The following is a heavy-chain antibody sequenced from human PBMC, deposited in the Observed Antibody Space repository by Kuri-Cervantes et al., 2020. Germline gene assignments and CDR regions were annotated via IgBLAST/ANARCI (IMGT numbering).Heavy chain of an antibody. J-gene: IGHJ4*02. CDR2: MSSGSIYM. Sequence: GESLKISCAASGFTFTTYSMNWVRQAPGKGLEWVLSMSSGSIYMYYADSLKGRFTISRDNTKNSLYLQMNSLRAEDTAVYYCARFCDILTGYSTFGYWGQGTLVTVSS. CDR3: ARFCDILTGYSTFGY. D-gene: IGHD3-9*01. V-gene: IGHV3-21*04. CDR1: GFTFTTYS.